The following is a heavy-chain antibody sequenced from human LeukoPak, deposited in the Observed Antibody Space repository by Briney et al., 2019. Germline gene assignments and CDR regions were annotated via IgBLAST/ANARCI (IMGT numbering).Heavy chain of an antibody. D-gene: IGHD3-16*01. CDR1: GFTFSSYW. Sequence: GGSLRLSCAPSGFTFSSYWMHWVRQAPGKGLVWVSRINSDGSSTSNADSVKGRFTISRDNAKNTLYLQMNSLRAEDTAVYYCAAGGEGYFDYWGQGTLVTVSS. CDR2: INSDGSST. V-gene: IGHV3-74*01. J-gene: IGHJ4*02. CDR3: AAGGEGYFDY.